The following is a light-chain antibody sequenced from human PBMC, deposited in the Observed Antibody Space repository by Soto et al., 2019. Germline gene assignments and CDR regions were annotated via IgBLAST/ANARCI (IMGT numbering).Light chain of an antibody. CDR1: QSVSSKY. Sequence: ESLLTQSPGTLSLSPGERATLSCRASQSVSSKYLAWYQQKPGQAPRLLIYGASTRATGIPERYSGSGSGTDFTLTISSLAPEDFEVYYCQHRSIWPVSFGQGTRLEIK. V-gene: IGKV3D-20*02. CDR3: QHRSIWPVS. J-gene: IGKJ5*01. CDR2: GAS.